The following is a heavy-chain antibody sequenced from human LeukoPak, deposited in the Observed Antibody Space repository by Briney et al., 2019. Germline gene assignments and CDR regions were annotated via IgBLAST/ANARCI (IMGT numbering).Heavy chain of an antibody. CDR3: ARPGSASGYWVH. V-gene: IGHV3-66*01. D-gene: IGHD3-3*01. CDR1: GFSVSNNY. Sequence: GGSLRLSCAASGFSVSNNYLSWVRQPPGKGLEWVSVIHSGGRTKYADSVRDRFTISRDTAKNTVYLQMNSLRVDDTAAYYCARPGSASGYWVHWGQRTLVTVSS. CDR2: IHSGGRT. J-gene: IGHJ4*02.